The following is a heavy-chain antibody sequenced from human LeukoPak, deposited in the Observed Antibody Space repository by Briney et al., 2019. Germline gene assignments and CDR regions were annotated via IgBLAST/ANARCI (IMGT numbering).Heavy chain of an antibody. J-gene: IGHJ4*02. V-gene: IGHV4-61*02. D-gene: IGHD2-2*01. Sequence: NPSQTLSLTCTVSGGSISSGSYYWSWIRQPAGKRLEWIGRIYTSGSTDYNPSLKSRVTISAGTSKKQFSLKLSSEAAADTAVDYCARGGCRRTNCYFYGGNYFDPWGQGTLVTV. CDR3: ARGGCRRTNCYFYGGNYFDP. CDR1: GGSISSGSYY. CDR2: IYTSGST.